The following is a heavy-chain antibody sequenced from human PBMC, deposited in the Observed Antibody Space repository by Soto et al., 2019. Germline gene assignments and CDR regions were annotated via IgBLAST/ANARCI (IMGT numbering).Heavy chain of an antibody. CDR3: ARLYGDYVEY. CDR1: GGSISSYY. V-gene: IGHV4-59*08. Sequence: SETPSLTCTVSGGSISSYYWSWIRQPPGKGLEWIGYIYYSGSTNYNPSLKSRVTISVDTSKNQFSLKLSSVTAADTAVYYCARLYGDYVEYWGQGTLVTVSS. CDR2: IYYSGST. J-gene: IGHJ4*02. D-gene: IGHD4-17*01.